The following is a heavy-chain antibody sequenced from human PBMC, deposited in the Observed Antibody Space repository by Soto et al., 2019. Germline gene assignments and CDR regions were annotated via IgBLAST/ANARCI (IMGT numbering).Heavy chain of an antibody. CDR3: ATDRGYSGYALH. V-gene: IGHV3-11*05. D-gene: IGHD5-12*01. Sequence: QVQLVESGGGLVKPGGSLRLSCAASGFTFSDYYMSWIRQAPGKGLEWVSYISSSSSYINYADSVKGRFAISRDNAKNSLYLQMNSLRAEDTAVYYCATDRGYSGYALHWGQGTLVTVSS. CDR1: GFTFSDYY. CDR2: ISSSSSYI. J-gene: IGHJ4*02.